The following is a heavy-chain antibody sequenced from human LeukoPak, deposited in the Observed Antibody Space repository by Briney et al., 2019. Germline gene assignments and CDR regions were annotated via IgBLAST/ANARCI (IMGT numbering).Heavy chain of an antibody. CDR2: VSAYNGNT. CDR3: AKDLYRSGRVPFDY. D-gene: IGHD6-19*01. Sequence: ASVKVSCKASGYTFTSYGISWVRQAPGQGLEWMGWVSAYNGNTNYAQKLQGRVTMTTDTSTSTAYMELRSLRSDDTAIYYCAKDLYRSGRVPFDYWGQGTLVTVSS. J-gene: IGHJ4*02. V-gene: IGHV1-18*01. CDR1: GYTFTSYG.